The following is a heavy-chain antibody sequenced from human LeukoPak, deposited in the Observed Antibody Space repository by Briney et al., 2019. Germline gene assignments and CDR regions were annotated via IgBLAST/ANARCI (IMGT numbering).Heavy chain of an antibody. CDR3: ARLGDGYNVKGFRRAFDI. D-gene: IGHD5-24*01. J-gene: IGHJ3*02. CDR1: GGSISSYY. CDR2: IYYSGST. V-gene: IGHV4-59*01. Sequence: SETLSLTCTVSGGSISSYYWSWIRQPPGKGLEWIGYIYYSGSTNYNPSLKSRVTISVDTSKNQFSLKLSSVTAADTAVYYCARLGDGYNVKGFRRAFDIWGQGTMVTVSS.